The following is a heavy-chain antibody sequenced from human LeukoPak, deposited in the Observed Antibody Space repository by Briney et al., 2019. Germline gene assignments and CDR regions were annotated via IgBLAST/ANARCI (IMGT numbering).Heavy chain of an antibody. CDR3: AIHPYDYWYFDP. CDR2: IIPIFGSA. J-gene: IGHJ2*01. V-gene: IGHV1-69*13. CDR1: GGTFSSYA. Sequence: SVKVSCKASGGTFSSYAISWVRQAPGQGLEWMGGIIPIFGSANYAQNFQGRVTITADESTSTAYMKLSSLRSEDTAVYYCAIHPYDYWYFDPWGRGTLVTVSS. D-gene: IGHD5-12*01.